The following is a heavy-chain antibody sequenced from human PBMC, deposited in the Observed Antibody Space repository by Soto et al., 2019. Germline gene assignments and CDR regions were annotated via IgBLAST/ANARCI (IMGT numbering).Heavy chain of an antibody. V-gene: IGHV1-46*02. Sequence: AASVKVSCKAFGYTFNAFYMHLVRQAPGQGLEWMGVINPSGDGTSYAQKFQGRVTMTRDTSTSTVYMELSSLRSEDTAVYYCARVALGYDYADVWGQGTTVTVSS. D-gene: IGHD4-17*01. CDR1: GYTFNAFY. J-gene: IGHJ6*02. CDR3: ARVALGYDYADV. CDR2: INPSGDGT.